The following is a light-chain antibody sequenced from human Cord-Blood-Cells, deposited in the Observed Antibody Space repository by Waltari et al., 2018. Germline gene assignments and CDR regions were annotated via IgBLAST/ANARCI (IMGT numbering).Light chain of an antibody. J-gene: IGKJ2*01. Sequence: DIQMTQYPSALSASVGDRVTITRQASQDISNSFNVDQQKPGKAPKLLIYDASNLETGVPSRFSGSGSGTDVTFTISSLQPEDIATYYCQQYDNLPYTFGKGTKLEIK. V-gene: IGKV1-33*01. CDR1: QDISNS. CDR3: QQYDNLPYT. CDR2: DAS.